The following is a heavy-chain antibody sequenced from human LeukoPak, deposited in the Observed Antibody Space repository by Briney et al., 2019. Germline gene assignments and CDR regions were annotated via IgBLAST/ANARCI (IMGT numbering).Heavy chain of an antibody. CDR3: ATEPGIGYAFDI. CDR1: GITFSKYW. V-gene: IGHV3-7*01. D-gene: IGHD3-10*01. J-gene: IGHJ3*02. Sequence: GGSLRLSCAASGITFSKYWMSWVRQAPGKGLEWVANINPDGSEKNYAHSVKGRFTISRDNAKNSLSLQMNSLRAEDTAVYYCATEPGIGYAFDIWGQGRVVTVSS. CDR2: INPDGSEK.